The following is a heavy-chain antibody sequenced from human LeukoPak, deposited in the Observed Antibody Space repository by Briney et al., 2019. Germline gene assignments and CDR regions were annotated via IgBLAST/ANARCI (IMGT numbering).Heavy chain of an antibody. CDR3: ARQIIAAGKNYYGMDV. V-gene: IGHV4-4*07. D-gene: IGHD6-13*01. CDR2: IYTSGST. Sequence: SEILSLTCTVSGGSISSYYWTRIRQPAGKGLEWIGRIYTSGSTNYNPSLKSRVTMSVDTSNNQFSLNLSSVTAADTAVYYCARQIIAAGKNYYGMDVWGQGTTVTVSS. CDR1: GGSISSYY. J-gene: IGHJ6*02.